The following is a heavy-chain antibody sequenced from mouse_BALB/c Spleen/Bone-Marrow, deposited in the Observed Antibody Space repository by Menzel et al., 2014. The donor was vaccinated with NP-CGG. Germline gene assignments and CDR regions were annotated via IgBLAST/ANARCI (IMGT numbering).Heavy chain of an antibody. CDR1: GFTSSSFG. J-gene: IGHJ4*01. Sequence: EVHLVESGGGLVQPGGSRKLSCAASGFTSSSFGMHWVRQAPEKGLEWVAYISGGSSIIYYADTVKGRFTISRDNPKNTLFLQMTSLRSEDTAIYYCARKDYFGYAAMDYWGQGTSVTVSS. CDR3: ARKDYFGYAAMDY. V-gene: IGHV5-17*02. CDR2: ISGGSSII. D-gene: IGHD1-2*01.